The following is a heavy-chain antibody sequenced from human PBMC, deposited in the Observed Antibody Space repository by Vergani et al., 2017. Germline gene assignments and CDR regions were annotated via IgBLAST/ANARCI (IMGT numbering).Heavy chain of an antibody. CDR1: GGSISSSSYY. D-gene: IGHD3-22*01. Sequence: QLQLQESGPGLVKPSETLSLTCTVSGGSISSSSYYWGWIRQPPGKGLEWIGSIYYSGSTYYNPSLKSRVTISVDTSKNQFSLKLRSVTAADTAVYYCARDSGITMIVVVSDAFDIWGQGTMVTVSS. CDR3: ARDSGITMIVVVSDAFDI. V-gene: IGHV4-39*07. CDR2: IYYSGST. J-gene: IGHJ3*02.